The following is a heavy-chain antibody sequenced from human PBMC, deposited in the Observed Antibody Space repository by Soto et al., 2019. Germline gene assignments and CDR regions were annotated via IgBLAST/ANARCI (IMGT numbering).Heavy chain of an antibody. Sequence: VKVSCKASGYTFTSYGISWVRQAPGQGLGWMGWISAYNGNANYAQKLQGRVTMTTDTSTSTAYMELRSLRSDDTAVYYCARDRVGVGEFDYWGQGAMVTVSS. CDR1: GYTFTSYG. CDR3: ARDRVGVGEFDY. D-gene: IGHD3-10*01. V-gene: IGHV1-18*01. J-gene: IGHJ4*02. CDR2: ISAYNGNA.